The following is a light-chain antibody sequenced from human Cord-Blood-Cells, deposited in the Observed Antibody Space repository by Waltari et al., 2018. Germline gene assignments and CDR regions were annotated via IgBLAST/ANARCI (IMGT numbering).Light chain of an antibody. V-gene: IGKV1-33*01. CDR3: HQYDNLPRKIT. J-gene: IGKJ3*01. CDR1: QDISNY. CDR2: DAS. Sequence: DIQMTQSPSSLSASVGDRVTITCQASQDISNYLNWYQQKPGKAPKLLIYDASNLETGVPSRFSGSGSGTEFTYTISSLQPEDIATYYCHQYDNLPRKITFGPWTKVDIK.